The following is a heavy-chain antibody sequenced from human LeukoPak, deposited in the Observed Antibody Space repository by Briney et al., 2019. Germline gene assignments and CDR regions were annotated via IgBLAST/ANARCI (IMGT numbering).Heavy chain of an antibody. Sequence: PGGSLRLSCTASGFTSGTYSMNWVRQAPGKGLEWVSSISSSRIYIHYADSVKGRFTISRDNAKNSLYLQMNSLRAEDTAVYYCARVTGDYYYMDVWGKGTTVTVSS. J-gene: IGHJ6*03. V-gene: IGHV3-21*01. CDR2: ISSSRIYI. CDR3: ARVTGDYYYMDV. D-gene: IGHD7-27*01. CDR1: GFTSGTYS.